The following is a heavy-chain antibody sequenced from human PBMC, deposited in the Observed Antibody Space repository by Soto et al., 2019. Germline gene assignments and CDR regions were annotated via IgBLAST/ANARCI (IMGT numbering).Heavy chain of an antibody. J-gene: IGHJ4*02. D-gene: IGHD1-1*01. CDR1: GYTFTSYG. CDR3: AIVQLERRLEAGPTYYFDY. V-gene: IGHV1-18*01. Sequence: VASVKVSCKASGYTFTSYGISWVRQAPGQGLEWMGWISAYNGNTNYAQKLQGRVTMTTDTSTSTAYMELRSLRSDDTAVYYCAIVQLERRLEAGPTYYFDYWGQGTLVTVSS. CDR2: ISAYNGNT.